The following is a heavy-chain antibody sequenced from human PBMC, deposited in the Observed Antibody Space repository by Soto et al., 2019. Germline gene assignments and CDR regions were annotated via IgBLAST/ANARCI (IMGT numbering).Heavy chain of an antibody. CDR1: GASISSSSYY. CDR2: NYYSGST. V-gene: IGHV4-39*01. CDR3: ARQKETGYYYDSSGLTPTPDAFAL. J-gene: IGHJ3*01. D-gene: IGHD3-22*01. Sequence: SETRSLTCSVSGASISSSSYYWGWIRQPPGKGLEWIGSNYYSGSTYYNPSLQSQVTISVDTSKNHFSLKLSSVTAADTAVYYCARQKETGYYYDSSGLTPTPDAFALWGQGTMVTVSS.